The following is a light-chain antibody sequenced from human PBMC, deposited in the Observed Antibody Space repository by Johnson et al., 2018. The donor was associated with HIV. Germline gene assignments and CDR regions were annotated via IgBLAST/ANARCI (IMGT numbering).Light chain of an antibody. V-gene: IGLV1-51*01. Sequence: QSVLTQPPSVSAAPGKKVTISCSGSSSNIGNNYVSWYQQLPGTAPKLLIYDNNKRPSGIPDRFSGSKSGTSATLGITGLQTGDEADYYCGTWDSSLSAYVFVTGTNVTVL. CDR2: DNN. CDR3: GTWDSSLSAYV. J-gene: IGLJ1*01. CDR1: SSNIGNNY.